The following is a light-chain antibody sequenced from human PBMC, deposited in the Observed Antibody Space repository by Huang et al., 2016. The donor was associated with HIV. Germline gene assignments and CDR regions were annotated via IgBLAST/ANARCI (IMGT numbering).Light chain of an antibody. CDR2: WAS. CDR1: QSLLDQFSNKNF. CDR3: QQYLTSPG. J-gene: IGKJ1*01. V-gene: IGKV4-1*01. Sequence: DIVLTQSPDSLPVSLGERATITCRSSQSLLDQFSNKNFLAWYQQRPGQSPKVVVYWASPRASGVSDQFSGNGSGTDFTLTISGLQAEDVAVYFCQQYLTSPGFGQGTRVEL.